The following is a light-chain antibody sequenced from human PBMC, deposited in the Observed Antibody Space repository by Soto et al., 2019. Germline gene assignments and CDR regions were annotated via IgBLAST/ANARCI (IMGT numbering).Light chain of an antibody. V-gene: IGKV3-11*01. CDR3: QQRSSWPWT. J-gene: IGKJ1*01. Sequence: EIVLTQSPATLSLSPGDRATLSCRASHSVGSLLAWYRQKPGQAPRLLIYFGSNRAAGIPPRFSGSGSGTEFTLTIDSLQPEDFALFYCQQRSSWPWTFGQGTK. CDR2: FGS. CDR1: HSVGSL.